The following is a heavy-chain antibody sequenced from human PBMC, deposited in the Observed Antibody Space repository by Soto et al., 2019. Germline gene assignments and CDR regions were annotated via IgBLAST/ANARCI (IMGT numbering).Heavy chain of an antibody. CDR1: GGTFSSYA. Sequence: ASVKVSCKASGGTFSSYAISWVRQAPGQGLEWMGGIIPIFGTANYAQKFQGRVTITADESTSTAYLHMSSLRSEDTAVYYCARDKMGGYYDSSGYYDWFDPWGQGTLVTVSS. CDR2: IIPIFGTA. V-gene: IGHV1-69*13. J-gene: IGHJ5*02. CDR3: ARDKMGGYYDSSGYYDWFDP. D-gene: IGHD3-22*01.